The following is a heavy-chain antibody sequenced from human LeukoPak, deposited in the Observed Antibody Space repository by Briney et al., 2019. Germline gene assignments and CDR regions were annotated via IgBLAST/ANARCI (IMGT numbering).Heavy chain of an antibody. CDR1: GGSISSHY. J-gene: IGHJ4*02. Sequence: SETLSLTCTVSGGSISSHYWSWIRQPPGKGLEWIGYIYYSGSTNYNPSLKSRVTISVDTSKNHFSLKLSSVTAADTAVYYCARGSRDGYSIFDYWGQGTLVTVSS. V-gene: IGHV4-59*11. CDR3: ARGSRDGYSIFDY. CDR2: IYYSGST. D-gene: IGHD5-24*01.